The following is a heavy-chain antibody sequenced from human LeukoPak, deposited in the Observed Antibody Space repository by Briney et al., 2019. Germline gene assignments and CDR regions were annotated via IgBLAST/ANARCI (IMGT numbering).Heavy chain of an antibody. J-gene: IGHJ6*02. D-gene: IGHD3-10*01. CDR1: GFTFSSYG. CDR2: IWYDGSNK. Sequence: GGSLRFSWAASGFTFSSYGMHWVRQAPGQGLEWVAVIWYDGSNKYYADSVKGRFTIARDTSKNTLYLQMNSLRAEDTAVYYCARDRYYYGSGSFLSSLYYYYYYGMDVWGQGTTVTVSS. V-gene: IGHV3-33*01. CDR3: ARDRYYYGSGSFLSSLYYYYYYGMDV.